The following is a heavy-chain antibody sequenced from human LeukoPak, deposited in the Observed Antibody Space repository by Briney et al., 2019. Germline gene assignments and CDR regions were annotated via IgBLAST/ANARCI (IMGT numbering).Heavy chain of an antibody. CDR1: GASVSTYY. Sequence: SETLSLTCTVSGASVSTYYWSWIRQHPGKGLEWIGYIYHSGSTYYNPSLKSRVTISVDTSKNQFSLKLGSVTAADTAVYYCAREDFGEYSFDYWGQGTLVTVSS. D-gene: IGHD4-17*01. V-gene: IGHV4-59*06. CDR2: IYHSGST. J-gene: IGHJ4*02. CDR3: AREDFGEYSFDY.